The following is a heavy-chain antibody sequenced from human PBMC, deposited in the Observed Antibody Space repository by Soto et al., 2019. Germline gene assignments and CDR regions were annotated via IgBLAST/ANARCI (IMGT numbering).Heavy chain of an antibody. V-gene: IGHV3-7*03. CDR1: GFTFSSYW. Sequence: GGSLRLSCAASGFTFSSYWMSWVRQAPGKGLEWVANIKQDGSEKYYVDSVKGRFTISRDNAKNSLYLQMNSLRAEDTAVYYCAKAYYYDSSGYYYYFDYWGQGTLVTVSS. J-gene: IGHJ4*02. D-gene: IGHD3-22*01. CDR2: IKQDGSEK. CDR3: AKAYYYDSSGYYYYFDY.